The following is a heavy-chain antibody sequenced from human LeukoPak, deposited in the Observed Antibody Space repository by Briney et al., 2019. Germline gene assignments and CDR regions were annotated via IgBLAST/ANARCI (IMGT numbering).Heavy chain of an antibody. V-gene: IGHV3-48*01. J-gene: IGHJ4*02. CDR1: GFTFSSYT. D-gene: IGHD3-22*01. CDR3: ARGSTYYDSSGQVPFDY. Sequence: GGSLRLSCAASGFTFSSYTLIWVRQAPGKGLEWISYISGSSNTKLYADSVEGRFTISRDNAENSLYLQMNSLRAEDTAVYYCARGSTYYDSSGQVPFDYWGQGTLVTVSS. CDR2: ISGSSNTK.